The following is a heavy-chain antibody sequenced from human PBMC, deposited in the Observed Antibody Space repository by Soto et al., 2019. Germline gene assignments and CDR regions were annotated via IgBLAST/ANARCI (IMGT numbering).Heavy chain of an antibody. V-gene: IGHV3-72*01. CDR1: GFTSSDHY. CDR2: TANKRSRYTT. J-gene: IGHJ6*02. D-gene: IGHD3-16*01. CDR3: ARAGFGHGLDV. Sequence: EVELVASGGGLVQAGGSLRVSCGVSGFTSSDHYMDWVRQAPGKGREWVGRTANKRSRYTTEYAASVKGRFIISRDDSKNSVYLQINSLKIEDTAVYYCARAGFGHGLDVWGQGTTVTVSS.